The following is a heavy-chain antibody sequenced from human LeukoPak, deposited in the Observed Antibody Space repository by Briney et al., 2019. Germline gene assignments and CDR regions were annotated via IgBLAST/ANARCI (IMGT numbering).Heavy chain of an antibody. V-gene: IGHV3-7*04. D-gene: IGHD3-22*01. J-gene: IGHJ4*02. CDR1: GFTFSNYW. CDR2: IKHDGSDK. Sequence: GGSLRPSCAASGFTFSNYWMSWVRQAPGKGQEWVANIKHDGSDKYYVDSVKGRFTISRDNAKNSLYLQVNSLRAEDTAVYYCASDSSVLIKGAYWGQGTLVTVSS. CDR3: ASDSSVLIKGAY.